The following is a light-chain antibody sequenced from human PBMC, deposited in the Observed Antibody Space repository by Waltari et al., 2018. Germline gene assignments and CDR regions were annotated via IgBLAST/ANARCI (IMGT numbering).Light chain of an antibody. J-gene: IGKJ1*01. CDR1: QDIRTY. V-gene: IGKV1-27*01. CDR2: DAS. Sequence: DIEMTQSPSSLSASVGDRVTITCRASQDIRTYLAWYQQKPGKVPALLIYDASTLQSGVPSRFSGRGSGTEFTLTIASLQPEDVATYFCQGYDTAPRTFGQGTKVEIK. CDR3: QGYDTAPRT.